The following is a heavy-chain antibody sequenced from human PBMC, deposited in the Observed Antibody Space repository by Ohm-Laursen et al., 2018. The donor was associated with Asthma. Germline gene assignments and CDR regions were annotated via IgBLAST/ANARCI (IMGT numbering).Heavy chain of an antibody. V-gene: IGHV3-30*03. CDR1: GFTFRSYG. D-gene: IGHD3-22*01. J-gene: IGHJ4*02. Sequence: SLRLSCSASGFTFRSYGMQWVRQAPGKGLEWVAVISFDGTSQYYADSVKGRFTISRDNSKNTVDLQMNSLRAEDTAVYYCARDGSRSGHYPRPHDYWGQGTLVTVSS. CDR2: ISFDGTSQ. CDR3: ARDGSRSGHYPRPHDY.